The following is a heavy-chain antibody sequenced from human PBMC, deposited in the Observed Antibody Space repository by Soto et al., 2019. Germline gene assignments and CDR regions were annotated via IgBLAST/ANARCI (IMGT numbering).Heavy chain of an antibody. CDR3: ARGYDSSGYYWPTDYFDY. CDR2: ISSSSSTI. J-gene: IGHJ4*02. Sequence: GSLRLSCAASGFTFSSYSMNWVRQAPGKGLEWVSYISSSSSTIYYADSVKGRFTISRDNAKNSLYLQMNSLRDEDTAVYYCARGYDSSGYYWPTDYFDYWGQGT. V-gene: IGHV3-48*02. D-gene: IGHD3-22*01. CDR1: GFTFSSYS.